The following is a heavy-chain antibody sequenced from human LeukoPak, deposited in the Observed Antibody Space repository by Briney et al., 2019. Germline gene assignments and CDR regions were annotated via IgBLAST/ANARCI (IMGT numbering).Heavy chain of an antibody. CDR1: GYTFTSYY. V-gene: IGHV1-46*01. J-gene: IGHJ5*02. Sequence: ASVKVSCKASGYTFTSYYTHWVRQAPGQGLEWMGIINPSGGSTSYAQKFQGRVTMTRDMSTSTVYMELSSLRSEDTAVFYCARDSGTTGEVKFDPWGQGTLVTVSS. CDR3: ARDSGTTGEVKFDP. CDR2: INPSGGST. D-gene: IGHD3-10*01.